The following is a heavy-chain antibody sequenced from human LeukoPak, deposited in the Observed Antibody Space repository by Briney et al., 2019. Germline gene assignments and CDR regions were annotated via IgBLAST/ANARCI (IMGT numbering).Heavy chain of an antibody. D-gene: IGHD3-16*01. CDR3: ARETSQKGAHYMDV. CDR1: GGSISSSSYY. Sequence: SETLSLTCTVSGGSISSSSYYWGWIRQPPGKGLKWIGNIYYSGYTTYSPSLRSRVAISVDTSKNQFSLKLSSVTAADTAVYYCARETSQKGAHYMDVWGKGTTITISS. V-gene: IGHV4-61*05. CDR2: IYYSGYT. J-gene: IGHJ6*03.